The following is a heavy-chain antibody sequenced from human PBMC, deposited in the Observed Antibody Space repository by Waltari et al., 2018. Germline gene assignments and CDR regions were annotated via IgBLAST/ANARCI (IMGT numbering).Heavy chain of an antibody. J-gene: IGHJ4*02. CDR1: GGSFSGYY. Sequence: QVQLQPWGAGLLKPSETLSLTCAVYGGSFSGYYWRWIRQSPGKGLEWIGEINYSGSTNYNPSLKSRVTISIDTSKTQFSLELTSVTGADTAVYYCAGTPVGVTFLYFDYWGQGTLVTVSS. V-gene: IGHV4-34*01. CDR2: INYSGST. CDR3: AGTPVGVTFLYFDY. D-gene: IGHD1-26*01.